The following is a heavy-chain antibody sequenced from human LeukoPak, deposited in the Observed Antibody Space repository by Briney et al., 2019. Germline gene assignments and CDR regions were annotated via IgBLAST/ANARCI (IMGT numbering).Heavy chain of an antibody. D-gene: IGHD2/OR15-2a*01. Sequence: PGGSLRLSCSASGFTFSTYTMHWVRQAPGKGLEYVSGISNNGGSTYHADSVKGRFTISRDNSKNTLSLQMSSLRPEDTAVYYCGKPPGIFLPRYYFAKGAREPLVPVPS. V-gene: IGHV3-64D*09. CDR1: GFTFSTYT. CDR3: GKPPGIFLPRYYFAK. J-gene: IGHJ4*02. CDR2: ISNNGGST.